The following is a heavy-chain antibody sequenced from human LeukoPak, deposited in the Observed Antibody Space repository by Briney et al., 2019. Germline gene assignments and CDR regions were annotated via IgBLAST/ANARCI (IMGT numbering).Heavy chain of an antibody. CDR3: AREGPHDYGDYVVDY. CDR2: ISSSGSTI. CDR1: GFTLSDYY. V-gene: IGHV3-11*01. D-gene: IGHD4-17*01. Sequence: TGGSLRLSCAASGFTLSDYYMSWIRQAPGKGLEWVSYISSSGSTIYYADSVKGRFTISRDNAKNSLYLQMNSLRAEDTAVYYCAREGPHDYGDYVVDYWGQGTLVTVSS. J-gene: IGHJ4*02.